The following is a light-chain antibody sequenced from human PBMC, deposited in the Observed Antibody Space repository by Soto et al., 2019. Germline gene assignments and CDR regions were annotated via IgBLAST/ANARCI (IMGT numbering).Light chain of an antibody. J-gene: IGLJ1*01. Sequence: QSALAQPACVSVSPGQSITVSCTGTTSDIAGYNYVSWYQQHPGKAPKLLIYEVTSRASGVSHRFSGSKSGNTASLTISGLQAEDEAEYYCNSYTSASFYVFGTGTKVTVL. CDR1: TSDIAGYNY. V-gene: IGLV2-14*01. CDR3: NSYTSASFYV. CDR2: EVT.